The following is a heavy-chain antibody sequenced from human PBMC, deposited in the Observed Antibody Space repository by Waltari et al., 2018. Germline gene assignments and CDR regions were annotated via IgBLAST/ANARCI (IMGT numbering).Heavy chain of an antibody. V-gene: IGHV3-30*18. CDR2: IWDDGSNK. J-gene: IGHJ6*03. CDR3: AKDGYYYMDV. Sequence: QVQLVESGGGVVQPGRSLRLSCAASGFTFSSYGMHWVRQAPGKGLECVAVIWDDGSNKYYADSVKGRFTISIDNSKNTLYLQMNSLRAEDTAMYYCAKDGYYYMDVWGKGTTVTVSS. CDR1: GFTFSSYG.